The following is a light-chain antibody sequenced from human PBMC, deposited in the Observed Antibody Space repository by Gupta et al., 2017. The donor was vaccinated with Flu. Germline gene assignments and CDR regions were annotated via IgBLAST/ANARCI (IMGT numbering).Light chain of an antibody. CDR1: NSDVGGYNF. V-gene: IGLV2-8*01. Sequence: QSALTQPPSASGSPGQSVTISCPGTNSDVGGYNFVSWYQQHPGKAPKLMIYEVTKRPPGVPDRFSGSKSGNTAFLTVSGLQAEDEADYYCSSYVGSNVFVFGTGTKVTVL. CDR3: SSYVGSNVFV. CDR2: EVT. J-gene: IGLJ1*01.